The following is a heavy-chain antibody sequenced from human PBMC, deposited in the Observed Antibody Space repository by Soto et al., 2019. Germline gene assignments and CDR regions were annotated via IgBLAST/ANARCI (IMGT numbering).Heavy chain of an antibody. D-gene: IGHD3-10*01. V-gene: IGHV1-8*01. Sequence: ASVKVSCKASGYTFTSKDINWVRQATGQGLEWMGWMNPHSGNTGYAQKFQGRVTMTRNTSISTAYMELSSLRSEDTAVYFCARSPSVIRGVILDWWGQGMLVTVSS. CDR3: ARSPSVIRGVILDW. CDR2: MNPHSGNT. J-gene: IGHJ4*02. CDR1: GYTFTSKD.